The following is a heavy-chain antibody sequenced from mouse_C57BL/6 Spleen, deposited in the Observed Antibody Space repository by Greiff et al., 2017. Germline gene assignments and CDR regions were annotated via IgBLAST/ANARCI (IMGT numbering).Heavy chain of an antibody. J-gene: IGHJ3*01. V-gene: IGHV1-82*01. CDR2: IYPADGDT. D-gene: IGHD2-4*01. CDR3: ARWDYDGTSWFAY. CDR1: GYAFSSSW. Sequence: VQLQQSGPELVTPGASVKISCKASGYAFSSSWMNWVKQRPGQGLEWIGRIYPADGDTNYNGKFKGKATLTADKSSSTAYMQLSSLTSEDSAVYFCARWDYDGTSWFAYWGQGTLVTVSA.